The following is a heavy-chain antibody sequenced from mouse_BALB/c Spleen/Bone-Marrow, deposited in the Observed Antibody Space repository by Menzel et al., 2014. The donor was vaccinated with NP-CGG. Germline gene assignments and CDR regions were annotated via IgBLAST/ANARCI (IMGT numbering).Heavy chain of an antibody. V-gene: IGHV1-82*01. Sequence: VMLVESGPELVKPGASVKISCKASGYAFSSSWMNWVKQRPGQGLEWIGRIYPGDGDTNYNGKFKGKVTLTGDKSSSTAYMQLSSLTSVDSAVYFCARFSTVYYFDYWGQGTTLTVSS. CDR1: GYAFSSSW. CDR3: ARFSTVYYFDY. J-gene: IGHJ2*01. D-gene: IGHD4-1*02. CDR2: IYPGDGDT.